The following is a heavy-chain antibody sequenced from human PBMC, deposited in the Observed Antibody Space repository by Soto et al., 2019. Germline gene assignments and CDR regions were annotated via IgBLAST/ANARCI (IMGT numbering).Heavy chain of an antibody. J-gene: IGHJ4*02. CDR3: ASSGTQIAVAGNYFDY. CDR1: GGSFSGYY. V-gene: IGHV4-34*01. CDR2: INHSGST. Sequence: PSETLSLTCAVYGGSFSGYYWSWIRQPPGKGLEWIGEINHSGSTNYNPSLKSRVTISVDTSKNQFSLKLSSVTAADTAVYYCASSGTQIAVAGNYFDYWGQGTLVTVSS. D-gene: IGHD6-19*01.